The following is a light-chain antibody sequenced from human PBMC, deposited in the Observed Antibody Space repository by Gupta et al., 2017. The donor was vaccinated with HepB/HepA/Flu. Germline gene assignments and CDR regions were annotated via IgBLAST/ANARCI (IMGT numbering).Light chain of an antibody. CDR1: ESISRY. V-gene: IGKV1-39*01. CDR3: QQSYSTPLT. CDR2: TAS. Sequence: DIQMIQSPSSLSASVGDRVIITCRASESISRYVNWYQQKPGKAPNLLIYTASTLESGVPSRFSGSGSGTDFTLTISILQPEYFASYYCQQSYSTPLTFGGGTNVEIK. J-gene: IGKJ4*01.